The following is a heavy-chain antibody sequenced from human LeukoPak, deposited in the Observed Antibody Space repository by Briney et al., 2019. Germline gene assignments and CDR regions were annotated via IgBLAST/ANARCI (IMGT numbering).Heavy chain of an antibody. CDR3: TRHSDKYCSGAGCYVNNFYGLDV. CDR1: GFSFSGSA. D-gene: IGHD2-15*01. Sequence: GGSLRLSCAASGFSFSGSAMHWVRQASGKGLEWLGRIRNRANSYVTVYAASVEGRVTISRDDSKNTAYLQMNSLKTEDTAVYYCTRHSDKYCSGAGCYVNNFYGLDVWGQGTTVTVSS. CDR2: IRNRANSYVT. V-gene: IGHV3-73*01. J-gene: IGHJ6*02.